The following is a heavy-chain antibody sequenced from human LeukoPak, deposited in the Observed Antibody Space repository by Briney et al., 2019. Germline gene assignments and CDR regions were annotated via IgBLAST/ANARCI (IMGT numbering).Heavy chain of an antibody. V-gene: IGHV3-64*01. J-gene: IGHJ4*02. CDR1: GFTFSSYA. D-gene: IGHD2-21*02. Sequence: GGSLRLSCAASGFTFSSYAMHWVRQAPGTGLEYVSAISSNGGSTYYANSVKGRFTISRDNSKNTLYLQMGSLRAEDMAVYYCARGGGAHIVVVTATVFDYWGQGTLVTVPS. CDR3: ARGGGAHIVVVTATVFDY. CDR2: ISSNGGST.